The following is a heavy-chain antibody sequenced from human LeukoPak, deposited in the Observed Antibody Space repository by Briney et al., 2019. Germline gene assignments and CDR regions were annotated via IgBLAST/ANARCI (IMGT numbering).Heavy chain of an antibody. V-gene: IGHV3-23*01. Sequence: GGSLRLSCAASGFTFSSYAMSWVRQAPGKGLEWVSAISGSGGSTYYADSVKGRFTISRDNSKNTLYLQMNSLRAEDTAVYYCAKDQYYDFWSGYFDYWGQGTLVTVSS. CDR3: AKDQYYDFWSGYFDY. CDR2: ISGSGGST. D-gene: IGHD3-3*01. J-gene: IGHJ4*02. CDR1: GFTFSSYA.